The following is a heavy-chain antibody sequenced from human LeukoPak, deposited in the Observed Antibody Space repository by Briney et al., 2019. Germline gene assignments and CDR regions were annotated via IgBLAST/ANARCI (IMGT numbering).Heavy chain of an antibody. Sequence: ASVKVSCKASGYTFTGYYMHWVRQAPGQGLEWMGWINPNSGGTNYAKKFQGRVTMTRDTSISTAYMELSRLRSDDTAVYYCARERRNDFWSGSTYYFDYWGQGTLVTVSS. D-gene: IGHD3-3*01. CDR3: ARERRNDFWSGSTYYFDY. V-gene: IGHV1-2*02. CDR1: GYTFTGYY. CDR2: INPNSGGT. J-gene: IGHJ4*02.